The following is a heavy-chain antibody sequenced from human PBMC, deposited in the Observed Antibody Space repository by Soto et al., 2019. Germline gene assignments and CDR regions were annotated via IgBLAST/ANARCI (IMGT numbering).Heavy chain of an antibody. CDR2: IYYSGST. J-gene: IGHJ2*01. CDR1: GGSISSYY. V-gene: IGHV4-59*08. D-gene: IGHD6-19*01. Sequence: TLSLTCTVSGGSISSYYWSWIRQPPGKGLEWIGYIYYSGSTNYNPSLKSRVTISVDTSKNQFSLKLSSVTAADTAVYYCARRLSGWSHRDWYFDLWGRGTLVTVSS. CDR3: ARRLSGWSHRDWYFDL.